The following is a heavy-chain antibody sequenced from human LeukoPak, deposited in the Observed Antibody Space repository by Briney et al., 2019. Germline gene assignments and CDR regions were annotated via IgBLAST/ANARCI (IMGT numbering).Heavy chain of an antibody. CDR3: ARPYDSTGYYGDFFDY. D-gene: IGHD3-22*01. V-gene: IGHV3-74*01. Sequence: GGSLRLSCAASGFTFSSYWMHWVRQAPGKGLVWVSRINSDGSSTIYADSVKGRFTISRDNAKNTLYLQMNSLRAEDTAVYYCARPYDSTGYYGDFFDYWGQGTLVTVSS. CDR1: GFTFSSYW. J-gene: IGHJ4*02. CDR2: INSDGSST.